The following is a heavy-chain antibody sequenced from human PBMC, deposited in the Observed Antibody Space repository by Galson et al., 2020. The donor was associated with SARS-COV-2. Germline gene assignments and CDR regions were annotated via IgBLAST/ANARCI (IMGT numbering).Heavy chain of an antibody. Sequence: SETLSLTCTVSGGSISSGSYYWSWIRQPAGKGLEWIGRIYTSGSTNYNPSLKSRVTISVDTSKNQFSLKLSSVTAADTAVYYCAGSYSGSTFDPWGQGTLVTVSS. V-gene: IGHV4-61*02. CDR2: IYTSGST. CDR1: GGSISSGSYY. D-gene: IGHD1-26*01. J-gene: IGHJ5*02. CDR3: AGSYSGSTFDP.